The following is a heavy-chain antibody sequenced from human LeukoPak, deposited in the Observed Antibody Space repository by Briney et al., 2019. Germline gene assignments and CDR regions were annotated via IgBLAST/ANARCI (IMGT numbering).Heavy chain of an antibody. CDR3: ARGASGSQFDY. CDR2: ISYDGSNK. CDR1: GFTFSSYG. Sequence: GRSLRLSCAASGFTFSSYGMHWVRQAPGKGLEWVAVISYDGSNKYYADSVKGRFTISRDNSKNTLYLQMNSLRAADTAVYYCARGASGSQFDYWGQGTLVTVSS. V-gene: IGHV3-30*03. D-gene: IGHD1-26*01. J-gene: IGHJ4*02.